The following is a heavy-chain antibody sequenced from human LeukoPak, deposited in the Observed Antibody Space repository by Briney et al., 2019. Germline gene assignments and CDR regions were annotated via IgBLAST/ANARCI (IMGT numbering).Heavy chain of an antibody. CDR1: GYTFTIYY. D-gene: IGHD6-13*01. J-gene: IGHJ6*02. Sequence: GASVKVSCTASGYTFTIYYMHWVRRAPGQGLEWMGIIDPSGGGTTYAQNFQGRVTMTRDTSTSTVYMELSSLRSEDTAVYYCATWGSSSSPLPSMDVWGQGTTVTVSS. CDR3: ATWGSSSSPLPSMDV. CDR2: IDPSGGGT. V-gene: IGHV1-46*01.